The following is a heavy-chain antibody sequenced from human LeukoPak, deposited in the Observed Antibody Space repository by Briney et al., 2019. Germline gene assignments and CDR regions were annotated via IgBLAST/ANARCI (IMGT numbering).Heavy chain of an antibody. V-gene: IGHV1-46*03. CDR3: ARDPLRAALSLDV. CDR1: GYTFTSYY. D-gene: IGHD6-6*01. CDR2: INPSGGST. J-gene: IGHJ6*04. Sequence: ASVKVSCKASGYTFTSYYMHWVRQAPGQGLEWMGIINPSGGSTSYAQKFQGRVTMTRDTSTSAVYMELSSLRSEDTAVYYCARDPLRAALSLDVWGKGTTVTVSS.